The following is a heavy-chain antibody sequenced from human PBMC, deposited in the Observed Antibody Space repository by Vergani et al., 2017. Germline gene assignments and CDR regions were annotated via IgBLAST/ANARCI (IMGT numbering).Heavy chain of an antibody. CDR2: INHSGST. Sequence: QVQLQQWGAGLLKPSETLSLTCAVYGGSFGGYYWSWIRQPPGKGLEWIGEINHSGSTNYNPSLKSRVTISVDTSKNQFSLKLSSVTAADTAVYYCARVLGYYGSGSYNDYWGQGTLVTVSS. V-gene: IGHV4-34*01. D-gene: IGHD3-10*01. CDR3: ARVLGYYGSGSYNDY. J-gene: IGHJ4*02. CDR1: GGSFGGYY.